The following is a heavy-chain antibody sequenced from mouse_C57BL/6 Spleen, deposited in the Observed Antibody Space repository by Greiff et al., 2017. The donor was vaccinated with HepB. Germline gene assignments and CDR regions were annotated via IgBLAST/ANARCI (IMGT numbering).Heavy chain of an antibody. V-gene: IGHV1-55*01. CDR2: IYPGSGST. J-gene: IGHJ2*01. D-gene: IGHD1-1*01. Sequence: VQLQQSGAELVKPGASVKMSCKASGYTFTSYWITWVKQRPGQGLEWIGDIYPGSGSTNYNEKFKSKATLTVDTSSSTAYMQLSSLTSEDSAVYYCASSSTTVVADYFDYWGQGTTLTVSS. CDR3: ASSSTTVVADYFDY. CDR1: GYTFTSYW.